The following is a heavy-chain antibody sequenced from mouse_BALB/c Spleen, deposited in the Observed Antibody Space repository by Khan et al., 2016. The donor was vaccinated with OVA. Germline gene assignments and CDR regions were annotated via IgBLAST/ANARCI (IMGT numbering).Heavy chain of an antibody. V-gene: IGHV1S135*01. CDR1: GYSFTGYK. D-gene: IGHD1-1*01. CDR2: IDPYYGGT. CDR3: ASNYYGSTSLAY. J-gene: IGHJ3*01. Sequence: IQLVQSGPELEKPGASVKISCKASGYSFTGYKMNWVKQSNGKSLEWIGNIDPYYGGTNYNQKFKGKATLTVDKSSSTAYMQLKSLTSEDSAVYYCASNYYGSTSLAYWGQGTLVTVSA.